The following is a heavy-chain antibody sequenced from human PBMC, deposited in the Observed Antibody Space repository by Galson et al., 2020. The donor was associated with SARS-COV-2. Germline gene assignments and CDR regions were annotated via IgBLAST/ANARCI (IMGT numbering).Heavy chain of an antibody. D-gene: IGHD6-19*01. CDR1: GFTFDDYT. J-gene: IGHJ4*02. V-gene: IGHV3-43*01. CDR3: AKDRGSSGFQLFDY. Sequence: GESLKISCAASGFTFDDYTMHWVRQAPGKGLEWVSLITWGGGSTYYTDSVRGRFTISRDNSRNSLYLHMNSLRTEDTALYYCAKDRGSSGFQLFDYWGQGTLVTVSS. CDR2: ITWGGGST.